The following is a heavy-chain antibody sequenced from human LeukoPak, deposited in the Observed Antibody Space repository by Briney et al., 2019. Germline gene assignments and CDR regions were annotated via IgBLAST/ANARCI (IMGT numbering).Heavy chain of an antibody. V-gene: IGHV3-21*01. CDR3: ARYCSSSRCLYYYHMDV. Sequence: GGSLRLSCAASGFTFSTYSMNWVRQAPGKGLECVSSISSGSSYIYYADSVKGRFTISRDDAKNSLYLQMNSLRAEDTAVYYCARYCSSSRCLYYYHMDVWGKGATVTVSS. D-gene: IGHD2-2*01. CDR1: GFTFSTYS. CDR2: ISSGSSYI. J-gene: IGHJ6*03.